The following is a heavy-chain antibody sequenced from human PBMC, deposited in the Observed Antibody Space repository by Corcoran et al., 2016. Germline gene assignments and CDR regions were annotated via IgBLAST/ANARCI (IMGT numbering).Heavy chain of an antibody. D-gene: IGHD2-15*01. V-gene: IGHV1-2*02. J-gene: IGHJ3*02. CDR1: GGAFTGYF. CDR3: ARGLLLGGNHREAFDM. CDR2: MNVNSGDA. Sequence: QVQLVQSGAEIKRPGASVKVSCKSSGGAFTGYFMNWVRQAPGEGLEWVGWMNVNSGDAKNEQKFQGRVTMTRDTSISTAYMELSRLESDDTAVYYCARGLLLGGNHREAFDMWGQGTTVTVSS.